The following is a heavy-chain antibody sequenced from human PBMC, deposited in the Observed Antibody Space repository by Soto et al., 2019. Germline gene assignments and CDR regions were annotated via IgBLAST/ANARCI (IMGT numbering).Heavy chain of an antibody. D-gene: IGHD5-18*01. CDR3: ARWDTAIDY. CDR1: GDSISSTFW. V-gene: IGHV4-4*02. Sequence: SETLSLTCRVSGDSISSTFWWTWVRQPPGKGLEWIGEVYHSGSTRYNPSLKGRVTISVDTSKNQFSLKLSSVTAADTAVYYCARWDTAIDYWGQGTLVTVSS. J-gene: IGHJ4*02. CDR2: VYHSGST.